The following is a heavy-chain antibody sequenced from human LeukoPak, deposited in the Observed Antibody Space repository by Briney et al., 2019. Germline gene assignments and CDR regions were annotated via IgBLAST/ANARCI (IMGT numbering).Heavy chain of an antibody. CDR2: INHSGST. CDR3: ARAALNSPPESWKVDSAGFFGY. J-gene: IGHJ4*02. Sequence: SETLSLTCAVYGGSFSGYYWSWIRQPPGKGLEWIGEINHSGSTNYNPSLKSRVTISVDTSKNQFSLKLSSVTAADTAVYYCARAALNSPPESWKVDSAGFFGYWGQGTLVTVSS. CDR1: GGSFSGYY. V-gene: IGHV4-34*01. D-gene: IGHD4-23*01.